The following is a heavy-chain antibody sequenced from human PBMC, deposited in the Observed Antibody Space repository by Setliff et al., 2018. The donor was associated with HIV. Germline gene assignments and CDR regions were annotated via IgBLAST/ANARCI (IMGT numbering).Heavy chain of an antibody. CDR3: ARSGGLRSFDWLPYHYYFDY. CDR2: ISSSSGRAI. V-gene: IGHV3-48*03. D-gene: IGHD3-9*01. J-gene: IGHJ4*02. Sequence: PGGSLRLSCAASGFIFSSYDMNWVRQAPGWGLEWVSHISSSSGRAIYYVDSVKGRFTISRDNAKNSLYLQMNSLRADDTAVYYCARSGGLRSFDWLPYHYYFDYWGQGTLVTVSS. CDR1: GFIFSSYD.